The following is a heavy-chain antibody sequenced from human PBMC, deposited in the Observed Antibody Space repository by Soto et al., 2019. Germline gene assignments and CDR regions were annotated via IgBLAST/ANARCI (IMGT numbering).Heavy chain of an antibody. CDR3: ARERAGQYYYYGMDV. CDR1: GGSISSYY. J-gene: IGHJ6*02. D-gene: IGHD6-19*01. Sequence: SAPLSITCPVSGGSISSYYWSWIRQPPGKGLEWIGYIYYSGSTNYNPSLKSRVTISVDTSKNQFSLKLSSVTAADTAVYYCARERAGQYYYYGMDVWGQGTTVTVSS. V-gene: IGHV4-59*01. CDR2: IYYSGST.